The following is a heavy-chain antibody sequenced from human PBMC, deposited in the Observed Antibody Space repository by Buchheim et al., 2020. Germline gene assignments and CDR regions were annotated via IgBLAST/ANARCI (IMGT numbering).Heavy chain of an antibody. Sequence: QLQLQESGPGLVKPSETLSLTCTVSGGSISSSSYYWGWIRQPPGKGLEWIGSIYYSGSTYYNPSLKSRVTISVDTSTNQFSLKLSSVTAADTAVYYCARAREEYYYDSSGYYNTHWFDPWGQGTL. J-gene: IGHJ5*02. V-gene: IGHV4-39*07. CDR2: IYYSGST. D-gene: IGHD3-22*01. CDR3: ARAREEYYYDSSGYYNTHWFDP. CDR1: GGSISSSSYY.